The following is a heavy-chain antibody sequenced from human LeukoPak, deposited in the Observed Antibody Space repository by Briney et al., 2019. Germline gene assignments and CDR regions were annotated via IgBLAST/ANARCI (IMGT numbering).Heavy chain of an antibody. CDR2: INPNSGGT. CDR1: GYTFSRSYA. J-gene: IGHJ4*02. CDR3: ARGTQGYCSGGSCFEPSDY. D-gene: IGHD2-15*01. Sequence: ASVKVSCKTSGYTFSRSYAITWVRQAPGQGLEWMGWINPNSGGTNYAQKFQGRVTMTRDTSISTAYMELSRLRSDDTAVYYCARGTQGYCSGGSCFEPSDYWGQGTLVTVSS. V-gene: IGHV1-2*02.